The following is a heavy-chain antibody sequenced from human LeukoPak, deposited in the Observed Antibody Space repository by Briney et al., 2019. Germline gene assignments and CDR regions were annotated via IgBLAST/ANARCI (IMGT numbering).Heavy chain of an antibody. V-gene: IGHV1-69*04. CDR1: GGTFSSYA. J-gene: IGHJ5*02. Sequence: ASVKVSCKASGGTFSSYAINWVRQAPGQGLEWMGRIIPILGIANYAQKFQGRVTITADKSTGTAYMELSSLKSEGTAVYYCARDLGVYYDSSGYYAQFDPWGQGTLVTVSS. CDR2: IIPILGIA. D-gene: IGHD3-22*01. CDR3: ARDLGVYYDSSGYYAQFDP.